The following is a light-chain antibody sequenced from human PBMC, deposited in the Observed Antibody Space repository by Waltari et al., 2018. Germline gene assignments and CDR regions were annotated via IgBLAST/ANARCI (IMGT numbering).Light chain of an antibody. V-gene: IGKV4-1*01. CDR2: WGS. CDR3: QQYYSSPHT. J-gene: IGKJ5*01. Sequence: DIVMTQSPDSLAVSLGERATINCTSSQSVLHRSNNKNYLAWYRQKPGQPPKLLIYWGSTRESGVPDRISGSGSGTDFTLTISSLQAEDVAVYYCQQYYSSPHTFGLGTRLEIK. CDR1: QSVLHRSNNKNY.